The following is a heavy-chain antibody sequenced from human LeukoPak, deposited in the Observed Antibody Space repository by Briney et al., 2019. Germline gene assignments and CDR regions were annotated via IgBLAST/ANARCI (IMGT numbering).Heavy chain of an antibody. CDR3: ARVVRGAVTSNCFDP. V-gene: IGHV4-59*01. CDR2: IYNSGTT. Sequence: SETLSFTCTVSAGSINDYYWTWIRQAPGKGLEWIGYIYNSGTTDYNPSLNSRITMTVDTSNTAFFVMRSSVTAADTANYYWARVVRGAVTSNCFDPWGQGTLVTVSS. CDR1: AGSINDYY. J-gene: IGHJ5*02. D-gene: IGHD4-17*01.